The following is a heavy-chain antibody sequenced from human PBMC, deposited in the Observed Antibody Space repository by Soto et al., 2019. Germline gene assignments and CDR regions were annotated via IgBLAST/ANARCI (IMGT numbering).Heavy chain of an antibody. D-gene: IGHD2-8*01. CDR1: GFTVSSNY. CDR3: GRGGWVMAGVGVKPTYSFDY. V-gene: IGHV3-66*01. J-gene: IGHJ4*02. CDR2: IYSGGST. Sequence: EVQLVESGGGLVQPGGSLRLSCAASGFTVSSNYMSWVRQAPGKGLEWVSVIYSGGSTYYADSVKGRFTISRDNSKNTFYLKRNSVRAEEPVVIYWGRGGWVMAGVGVKPTYSFDYGGQEPLVPVSS.